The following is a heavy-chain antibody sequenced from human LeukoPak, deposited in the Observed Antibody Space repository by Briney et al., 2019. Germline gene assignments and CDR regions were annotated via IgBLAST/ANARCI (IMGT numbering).Heavy chain of an antibody. CDR1: GYTFTSYG. J-gene: IGHJ5*02. CDR2: ISAYNGNT. CDR3: ARDSSSSKIMRWLARRWFDP. Sequence: ASVKVSCKASGYTFTSYGISWVRQAPGQGLEWMGWISAYNGNTNYAQKLQGRVTMTTDTSTSTAYMELRSLRSDDTAVYYCARDSSSSKIMRWLARRWFDPWGQGTLVTVSS. V-gene: IGHV1-18*01. D-gene: IGHD6-19*01.